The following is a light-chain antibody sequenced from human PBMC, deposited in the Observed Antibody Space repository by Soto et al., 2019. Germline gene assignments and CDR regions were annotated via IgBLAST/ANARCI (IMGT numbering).Light chain of an antibody. Sequence: DIQMTQSPSTVSASVGDRVTITCRASQSISGWLAWFQQKPGKAPKLLIHKTFTLASGVPSRFSGSGSGPEFTLTISSLQPDDFAVYYCQRYSSYWTFGQGTKVEI. CDR1: QSISGW. CDR2: KTF. J-gene: IGKJ1*01. CDR3: QRYSSYWT. V-gene: IGKV1-5*03.